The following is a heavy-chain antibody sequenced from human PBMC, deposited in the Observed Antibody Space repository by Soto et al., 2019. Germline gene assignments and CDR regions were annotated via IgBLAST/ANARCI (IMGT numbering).Heavy chain of an antibody. V-gene: IGHV3-66*01. J-gene: IGHJ5*02. CDR2: IYSGGTT. Sequence: GGSLRLSCAASGSTFSSYAMHWVRQAPGKGLEWVSVIYSGGTTYYADSVKGRFTISRDNSKNTLYLQMNSLRAEDTAVYYCARNGDSSDYRGWFDPWGQGTLVTVSS. CDR1: GSTFSSYA. D-gene: IGHD3-22*01. CDR3: ARNGDSSDYRGWFDP.